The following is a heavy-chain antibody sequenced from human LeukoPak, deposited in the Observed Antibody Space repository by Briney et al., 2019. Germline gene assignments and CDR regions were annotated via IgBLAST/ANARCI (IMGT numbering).Heavy chain of an antibody. Sequence: GGSLRPSCAASGFTFSSYWMSWVRQAPPKGGEWVANIKQDRRENNHEPSVKGRFTISRDNAKNSLYLQMNRLRAEDTAVYYCARGLLAAAGIDYWGQGALVTVFS. D-gene: IGHD6-13*01. CDR1: GFTFSSYW. V-gene: IGHV3-7*04. J-gene: IGHJ4*02. CDR2: IKQDRREN. CDR3: ARGLLAAAGIDY.